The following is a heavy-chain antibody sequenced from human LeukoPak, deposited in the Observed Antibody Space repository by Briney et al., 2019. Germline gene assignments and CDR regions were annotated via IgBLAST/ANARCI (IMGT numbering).Heavy chain of an antibody. CDR3: ARGGYSYGPAPFDY. Sequence: GGSLRLSRAASGFTFRSYAMSWVRQAPGKGLEWVSAISGSGGSTYYADSVKGRFTISRDNSKNTLYLQMNSLRAEDTAVYYCARGGYSYGPAPFDYWGQGTLVTVSS. V-gene: IGHV3-23*01. J-gene: IGHJ4*02. CDR1: GFTFRSYA. CDR2: ISGSGGST. D-gene: IGHD5-18*01.